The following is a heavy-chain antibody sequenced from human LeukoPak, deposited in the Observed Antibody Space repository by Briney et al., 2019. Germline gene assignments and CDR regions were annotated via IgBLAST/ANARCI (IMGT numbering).Heavy chain of an antibody. J-gene: IGHJ5*02. CDR3: ARAALPGYSSGWILNH. D-gene: IGHD6-19*01. CDR1: GFTFSSYS. Sequence: GGSLRLSCAASGFTFSSYSMNWVRQAPGKGLEWVSYISSSSTIYYADSVKGRFTISRDNAKNSLYLQMNSLRAEDTAVYYCARAALPGYSSGWILNHWGQGTLVTVSS. V-gene: IGHV3-48*01. CDR2: ISSSSTI.